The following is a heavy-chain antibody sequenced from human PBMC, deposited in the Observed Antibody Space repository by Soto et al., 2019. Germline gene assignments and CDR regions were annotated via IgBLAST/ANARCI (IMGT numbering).Heavy chain of an antibody. J-gene: IGHJ5*02. CDR3: AKDGGKDGYFGNWFDP. Sequence: GASVKVPCKAFGGIFSNYAITWVRQAPGQGLEWLGRIIPIFGSANYAQKFQGRVTITADESTTTAYMELSSLRSDDTAVYYCAKDGGKDGYFGNWFDPWGQGTLVTVSS. V-gene: IGHV1-69*13. CDR2: IIPIFGSA. CDR1: GGIFSNYA. D-gene: IGHD5-12*01.